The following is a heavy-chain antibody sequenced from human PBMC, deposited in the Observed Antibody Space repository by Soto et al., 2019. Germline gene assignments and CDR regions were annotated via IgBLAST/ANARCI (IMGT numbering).Heavy chain of an antibody. CDR2: VNPHTGDT. CDR3: ARRHGARSNVFQSAFPLDY. CDR1: GYAFSAYY. D-gene: IGHD2-21*01. Sequence: QVHLVQSGAEVKKPGASVKVACQASGYAFSAYYIHWVRQAPGQGLQCMGWVNPHTGDTNYTQTFQGRVTLTTDTSTNTASLALTRLTSADTAVYYCARRHGARSNVFQSAFPLDYWGQGTLVVVSS. V-gene: IGHV1-2*02. J-gene: IGHJ4*02.